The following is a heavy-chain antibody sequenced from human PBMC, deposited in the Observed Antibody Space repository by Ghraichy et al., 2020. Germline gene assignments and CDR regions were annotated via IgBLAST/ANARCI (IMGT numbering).Heavy chain of an antibody. CDR2: ISGGGHNT. D-gene: IGHD3-16*01. CDR3: AEGGAFRKLDY. CDR1: GFTFSSYA. J-gene: IGHJ4*02. V-gene: IGHV3-23*01. Sequence: GESLNISCAASGFTFSSYAMSWVRQAPGEGLEWVSAISGGGHNTYYADSVKGRFTISRDNSKKTLYLQMNSLRAEDTAVYYCAEGGAFRKLDYWGQGTLVTVSS.